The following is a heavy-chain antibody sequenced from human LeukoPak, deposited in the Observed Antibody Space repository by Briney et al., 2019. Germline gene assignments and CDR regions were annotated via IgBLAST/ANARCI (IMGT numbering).Heavy chain of an antibody. CDR2: ISYDGRNK. D-gene: IGHD4-17*01. J-gene: IGHJ4*02. Sequence: GGSLRLSCAASGFTFSTSGMHWVRQAPGKGLEWVALISYDGRNKYYADSVKGRFTISRDNSKNTLFLQMHSLRVEDTAVYYCAKDYGAEEDYWGQGTLVSVSS. CDR1: GFTFSTSG. V-gene: IGHV3-30*18. CDR3: AKDYGAEEDY.